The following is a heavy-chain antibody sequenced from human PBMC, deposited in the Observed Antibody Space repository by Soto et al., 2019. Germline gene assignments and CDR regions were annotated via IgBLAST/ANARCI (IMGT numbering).Heavy chain of an antibody. Sequence: EVHLVESGGGLVNPGGSLRLSWAALEYTFNNYWMAWVGQTPGKGLGWVANIRGDESEKFYENLGRGRFTITRDNAKNSLYLQMNSLGVEDTAVYYCARDRGSGFHGQDAWGMDVWGQGTTVTVSS. V-gene: IGHV3-7*03. CDR2: IRGDESEK. J-gene: IGHJ6*02. CDR1: EYTFNNYW. D-gene: IGHD6-19*01. CDR3: ARDRGSGFHGQDAWGMDV.